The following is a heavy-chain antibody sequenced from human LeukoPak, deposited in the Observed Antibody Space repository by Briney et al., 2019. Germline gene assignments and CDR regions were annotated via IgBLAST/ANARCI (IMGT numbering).Heavy chain of an antibody. CDR2: ITHSGST. Sequence: PSETLSLTCAVYGWSFSGYYWSWIRQPPGKGLEWIGEITHSGSTNYNPSLKSRVSISVDTSKNQFSLNLNSVTAADTAVYYCARGPPRWYYGSGSTPLGFLNYSGQGTLVTVSS. J-gene: IGHJ4*02. D-gene: IGHD3-10*01. CDR3: ARGPPRWYYGSGSTPLGFLNY. V-gene: IGHV4-34*01. CDR1: GWSFSGYY.